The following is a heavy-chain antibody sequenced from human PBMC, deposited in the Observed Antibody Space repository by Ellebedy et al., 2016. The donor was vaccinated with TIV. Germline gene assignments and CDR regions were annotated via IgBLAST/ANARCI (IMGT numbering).Heavy chain of an antibody. CDR3: ARPDAMDYGMDV. J-gene: IGHJ6*02. CDR2: IYYRGST. Sequence: MPSETLSLTCTVSGGSISSRSYYWGWIRQPPGKGLEWIGSIYYRGSTYYNPSLKSRVTISVDTSKNQFSLKLSSVTAADTAVYYCARPDAMDYGMDVWGQGTTVTVSS. CDR1: GGSISSRSYY. D-gene: IGHD5-18*01. V-gene: IGHV4-39*01.